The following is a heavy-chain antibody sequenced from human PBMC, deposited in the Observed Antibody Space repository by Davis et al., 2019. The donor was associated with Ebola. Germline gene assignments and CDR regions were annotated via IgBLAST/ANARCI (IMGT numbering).Heavy chain of an antibody. J-gene: IGHJ6*02. CDR1: GFTFSSYS. D-gene: IGHD3-22*01. Sequence: GESLKISCAASGFTFSSYSMNWVRQAPGKGLEWVSYISSSSSTIYYADSVKGRFTISRDNAKNSLYLQMNSLRDEDTAVYYCARDIVSYYDSSGYYYVIDYYGMDVWGQGTTVTVSS. V-gene: IGHV3-48*02. CDR2: ISSSSSTI. CDR3: ARDIVSYYDSSGYYYVIDYYGMDV.